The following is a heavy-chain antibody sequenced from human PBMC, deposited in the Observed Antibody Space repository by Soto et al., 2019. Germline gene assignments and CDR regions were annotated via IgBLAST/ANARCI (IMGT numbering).Heavy chain of an antibody. V-gene: IGHV3-7*03. CDR2: IKVDGSEK. D-gene: IGHD2-21*01. CDR3: ARDEICDVVKCTLGYFQE. J-gene: IGHJ1*01. Sequence: DVQLVDSGGGLVQSGGSLRLSCAASGFIFKDYWMNWVRQAPGKGLEWVANIKVDGSEKNYVDSVKGRFTISRDNAKNSLYLQMNNLRAEDTAVYYCARDEICDVVKCTLGYFQEWGQGTLVTVSS. CDR1: GFIFKDYW.